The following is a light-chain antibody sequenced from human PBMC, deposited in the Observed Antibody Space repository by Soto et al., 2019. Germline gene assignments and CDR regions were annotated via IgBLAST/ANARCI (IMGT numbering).Light chain of an antibody. V-gene: IGKV3-11*01. CDR3: QQRSNRIT. CDR2: DAS. CDR1: QSVSSY. Sequence: EIVLTQSPAAVSLSPGERATLSCRASQSVSSYLAWYQQKPGQAPRLLIYDASNRATGIPARFSGSGSGTDFTLTISSLEPEDFAVYYCQQRSNRITFGQGTRLEI. J-gene: IGKJ5*01.